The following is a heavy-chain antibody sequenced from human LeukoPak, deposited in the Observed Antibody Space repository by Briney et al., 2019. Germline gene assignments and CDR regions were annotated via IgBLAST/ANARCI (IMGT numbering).Heavy chain of an antibody. J-gene: IGHJ3*02. V-gene: IGHV3-7*03. CDR3: ARDEPVGYYDSSGYDAIDI. Sequence: GGSLRLSCAASGFTFTSYWMTWVRQAPGKGLEWLTNINEDGSVKHYVDSVRGRFTISRDNAKSSLYLQMNSLRAEDTALYYCARDEPVGYYDSSGYDAIDIWGQGTMVTVSS. CDR1: GFTFTSYW. CDR2: INEDGSVK. D-gene: IGHD3-22*01.